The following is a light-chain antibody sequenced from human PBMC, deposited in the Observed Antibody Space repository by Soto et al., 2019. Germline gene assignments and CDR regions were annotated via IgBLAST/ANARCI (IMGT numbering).Light chain of an antibody. CDR1: QSVRSN. V-gene: IGKV3-15*01. CDR3: QQYNDWPRT. J-gene: IGKJ3*01. Sequence: EIVMTHSPATLSVSPGERASLSCRASQSVRSNLAWYQQKPGQAPRLLIYGAVTRATGIPARFSGSGSGTEFTLTISSLQSEDFALYYCQQYNDWPRTFGPGTKVDIK. CDR2: GAV.